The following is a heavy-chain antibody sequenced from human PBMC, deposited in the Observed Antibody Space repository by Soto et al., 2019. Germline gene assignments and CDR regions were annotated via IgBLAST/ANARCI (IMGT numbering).Heavy chain of an antibody. CDR1: GGSVRSGSYY. J-gene: IGHJ4*02. V-gene: IGHV4-61*01. CDR2: IYQSGTT. Sequence: AETLSLTCVVSGGSVRSGSYYWAWIRQPPGKGLEWIGYIYQSGTTNYNASLKSRVTISIDTSKNQFFLKLNSVTAADTAVYYCARDSSGRHDYWGQGTLVTVSS. CDR3: ARDSSGRHDY. D-gene: IGHD3-22*01.